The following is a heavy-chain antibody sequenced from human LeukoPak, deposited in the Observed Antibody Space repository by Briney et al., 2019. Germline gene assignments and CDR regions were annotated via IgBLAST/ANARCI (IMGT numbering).Heavy chain of an antibody. D-gene: IGHD2-2*01. V-gene: IGHV3-23*01. CDR2: ISGSGGST. Sequence: PGGSLRLSCAASGLTFSSYAMSWVRQAPGKGLEWVSAISGSGGSTYYADSVKGRFTISRDNSKNALYLQMNSLRAEDTAVYYCANMGVVVPAAVDFDYWGQGTLVTVSS. CDR1: GLTFSSYA. CDR3: ANMGVVVPAAVDFDY. J-gene: IGHJ4*02.